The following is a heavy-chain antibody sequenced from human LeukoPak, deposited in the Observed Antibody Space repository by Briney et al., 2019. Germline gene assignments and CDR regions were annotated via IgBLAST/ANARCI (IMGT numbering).Heavy chain of an antibody. J-gene: IGHJ6*03. CDR2: ISYDGSNK. CDR3: ARDQNDFWSGYYFDYYYMDV. CDR1: GFTFSSYA. V-gene: IGHV3-30*04. D-gene: IGHD3-3*01. Sequence: GGSLRLSCAASGFTFSSYAMHWVRQAPGKGLEWVAVISYDGSNKYYADSVRGRFTISSDNSKNTLYLQMNSLRAEDTAVYYCARDQNDFWSGYYFDYYYMDVWGKGTTVTVSS.